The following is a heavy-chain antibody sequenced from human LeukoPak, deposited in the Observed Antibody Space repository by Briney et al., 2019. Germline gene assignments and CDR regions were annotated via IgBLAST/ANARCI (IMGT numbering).Heavy chain of an antibody. D-gene: IGHD6-13*01. CDR1: GYTFTGHY. CDR2: INPNSGGT. V-gene: IGHV1-2*02. J-gene: IGHJ5*02. Sequence: ASVKVSCKASGYTFTGHYTHWVRQAPGQGLEWMGWINPNSGGTNFAQKFQGRITMTRDTSISTAYMELRRLTSDDTAVYFCARTYSTTWSYCFDPWGQGTLVTVSS. CDR3: ARTYSTTWSYCFDP.